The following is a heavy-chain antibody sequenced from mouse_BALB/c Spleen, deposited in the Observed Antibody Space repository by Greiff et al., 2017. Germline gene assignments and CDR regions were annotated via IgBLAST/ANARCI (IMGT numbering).Heavy chain of an antibody. CDR1: GYTFTSYY. D-gene: IGHD1-1*01. CDR2: IYPGDGST. Sequence: QVQLQQSGPELVKPGASVKMSCKASGYTFTSYYIHWVKQRPGQGLEWIGWIYPGDGSTKYNEKFKGKTTLTADKSSSTAYMLLSSLTSEDSAIYFCARGGSRPFDYWGQGTTLTVSS. V-gene: IGHV1S56*01. CDR3: ARGGSRPFDY. J-gene: IGHJ2*01.